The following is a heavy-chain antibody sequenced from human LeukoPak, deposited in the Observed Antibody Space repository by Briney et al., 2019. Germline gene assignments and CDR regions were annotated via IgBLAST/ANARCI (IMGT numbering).Heavy chain of an antibody. CDR1: GGTFSSYA. Sequence: SVKVSCKASGGTFSSYAISWVRQAPGQGLEWMGRIIPILGIANYAQKFQGRVTITADKSTSTAYMELSSLRSEDTAVYYCARGSAQSYTAMAYYYGMDVWGQGTTVTVSS. V-gene: IGHV1-69*04. J-gene: IGHJ6*02. CDR2: IIPILGIA. CDR3: ARGSAQSYTAMAYYYGMDV. D-gene: IGHD5-18*01.